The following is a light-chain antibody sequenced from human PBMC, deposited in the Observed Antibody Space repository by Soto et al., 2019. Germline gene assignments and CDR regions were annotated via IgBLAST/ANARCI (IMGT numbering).Light chain of an antibody. V-gene: IGKV3-20*01. CDR1: QSVSSSY. J-gene: IGKJ4*01. CDR2: GAS. CDR3: QQYGSSPLT. Sequence: EIVLTQSPGTLSLSPGERATLSCRASQSVSSSYLAWYQQKPGQAPRLLIYGASSRATGIPDRFSGCGSGTDFTLTISRLEPEDFAVYYCQQYGSSPLTFGGGTKVXIK.